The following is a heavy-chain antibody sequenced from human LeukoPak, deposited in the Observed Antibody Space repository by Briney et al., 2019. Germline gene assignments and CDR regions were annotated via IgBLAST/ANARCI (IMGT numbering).Heavy chain of an antibody. V-gene: IGHV4-59*01. CDR3: ARGGYDFWSGYNWFDP. CDR1: GGSISSYY. CDR2: IYYSGST. Sequence: SETLSLTCTVSGGSISSYYWSWIRQPPGKGLEWIGYIYYSGSTNYNPSLKSRVAISVDTSKNQFSLKLSSVTAADTAVYYCARGGYDFWSGYNWFDPWGQGTLVTVSS. D-gene: IGHD3-3*01. J-gene: IGHJ5*02.